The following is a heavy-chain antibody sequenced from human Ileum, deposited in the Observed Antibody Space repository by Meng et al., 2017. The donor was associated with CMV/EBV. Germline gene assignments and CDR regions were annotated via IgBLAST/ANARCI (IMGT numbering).Heavy chain of an antibody. J-gene: IGHJ4*02. D-gene: IGHD1-26*01. V-gene: IGHV1-69*04. CDR1: GNTSRSNT. CDR2: IIPILGLV. CDR3: AREVQVGGTVTDY. Sequence: SVKVSCKAAGNTSRSNTISWVRQAPGQGLEWMGRIIPILGLVDYAHNFQGRVTITADKSSTTVYMELNSLTSQDSAVYYCAREVQVGGTVTDYWGQGTLVTVSS.